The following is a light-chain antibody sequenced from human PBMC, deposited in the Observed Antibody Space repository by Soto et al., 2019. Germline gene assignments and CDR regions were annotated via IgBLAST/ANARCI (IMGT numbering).Light chain of an antibody. V-gene: IGLV2-14*01. CDR1: SGDFGFYNY. CDR3: SSFTGSTTVI. Sequence: QSALTQPASVSGSPGQSITLSCTGTSGDFGFYNYVSWYQHHPGRAPKLIIYPVSNRPSGVSSGFSASKSGNTASLTISGLQPEDEADYYCSSFTGSTTVIFGGGTKFTVL. J-gene: IGLJ2*01. CDR2: PVS.